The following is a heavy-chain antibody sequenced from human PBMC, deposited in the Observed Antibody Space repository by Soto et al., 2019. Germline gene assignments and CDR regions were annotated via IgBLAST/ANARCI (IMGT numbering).Heavy chain of an antibody. J-gene: IGHJ4*02. Sequence: QVQLVQSGAEVKKPGSSVKVSCKASGGTFSSYTISWVRQAPGQGLEWMGRIIPILGIANYAQKFQGRVTITADKSTSIAYMERSSLRSEDTAVYYCATSGYSYGTSPFDYWGQVTLVTVSS. CDR1: GGTFSSYT. D-gene: IGHD5-18*01. V-gene: IGHV1-69*02. CDR3: ATSGYSYGTSPFDY. CDR2: IIPILGIA.